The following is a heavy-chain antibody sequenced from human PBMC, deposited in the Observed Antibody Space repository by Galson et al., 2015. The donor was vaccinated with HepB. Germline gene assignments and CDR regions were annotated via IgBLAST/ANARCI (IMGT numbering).Heavy chain of an antibody. CDR2: IWYDGSNK. Sequence: SLRLSCAASGFTFSSYGMHWVRQAPGKGLEWVAVIWYDGSNKYYADSVKGRFTISRDNSKNTLYLQMNSLRAEDTAVYYCARDDSSIVGASAPFDYWGQGTLVTVSS. V-gene: IGHV3-33*01. CDR3: ARDDSSIVGASAPFDY. J-gene: IGHJ4*02. CDR1: GFTFSSYG. D-gene: IGHD1-26*01.